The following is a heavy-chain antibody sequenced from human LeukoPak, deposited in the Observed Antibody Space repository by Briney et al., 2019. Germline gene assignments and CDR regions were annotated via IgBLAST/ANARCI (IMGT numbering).Heavy chain of an antibody. D-gene: IGHD2-2*01. V-gene: IGHV4-39*01. CDR3: ARLPPDCSSASCYFDY. Sequence: GSLRLSCAASGFTFSSYSMNWVRQAPGKGLEWIGSIYYSGSTYYNPSLKSRVTISIDTSKNQFSLKLSSVTAADTAVYYCARLPPDCSSASCYFDYWGQGTLVTVSS. CDR1: GFTFSSYSMN. CDR2: IYYSGST. J-gene: IGHJ4*02.